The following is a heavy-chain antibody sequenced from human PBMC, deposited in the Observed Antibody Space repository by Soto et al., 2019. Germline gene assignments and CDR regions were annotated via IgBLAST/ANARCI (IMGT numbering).Heavy chain of an antibody. V-gene: IGHV3-30-3*01. J-gene: IGHJ4*02. Sequence: QVQLVESGGGVVQPGRSLRLSCAASGFTFSSYAMHWVRQAPGKGLEWVAVISVDGSDQDYADSVKGRFTTSRDDSKNTLYLQMTSLIAEDTAVYYFAMVIQSRPGLFAYSGQGTLVTVSS. CDR1: GFTFSSYA. CDR2: ISVDGSDQ. CDR3: AMVIQSRPGLFAY. D-gene: IGHD2-15*01.